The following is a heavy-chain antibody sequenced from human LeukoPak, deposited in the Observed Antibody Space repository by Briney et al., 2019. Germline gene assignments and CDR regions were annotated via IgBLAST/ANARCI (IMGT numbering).Heavy chain of an antibody. V-gene: IGHV1-18*01. D-gene: IGHD6-6*01. J-gene: IGHJ4*02. CDR1: GYPFTSYG. CDR3: ARSYSSSSNFDY. CDR2: ISAFTVNR. Sequence: GASVKVSCKASGYPFTSYGITWVRQAPGQGPEWMGWISAFTVNRNYAQKFQGRVYMTTGTSTTTAYMELRSLRSDDTAVYYCARSYSSSSNFDYWGQGTLDTLSS.